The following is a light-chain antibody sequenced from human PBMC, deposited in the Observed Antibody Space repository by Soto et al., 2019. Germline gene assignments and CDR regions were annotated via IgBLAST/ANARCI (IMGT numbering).Light chain of an antibody. J-gene: IGKJ4*01. CDR3: MQALQTPVT. Sequence: DIVMTQSPLSLPVTPGEPASISCRSSQSLLHSNGYNYLDWYLQKPGQSPQLLIYLGSNRASGVPDRFSGSGSGTDFTLKISGVEAEDVGVYYCMQALQTPVTFGGGTKVEIK. V-gene: IGKV2-28*01. CDR2: LGS. CDR1: QSLLHSNGYNY.